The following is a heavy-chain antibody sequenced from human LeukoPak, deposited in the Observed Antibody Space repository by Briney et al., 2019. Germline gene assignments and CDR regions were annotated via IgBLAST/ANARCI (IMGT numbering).Heavy chain of an antibody. CDR1: GFTFSDYY. Sequence: GGSLRLSCAASGFTFSDYYMSWIRQAPGTGLEWLSYISRSGSHTPYADSVKGRFTVSRDNAKNSLSLELNSLRVDDTAIYYCTRDHPGSTGYFDLWGRGTPVTVSS. V-gene: IGHV3-11*06. D-gene: IGHD1-1*01. J-gene: IGHJ2*01. CDR2: ISRSGSHT. CDR3: TRDHPGSTGYFDL.